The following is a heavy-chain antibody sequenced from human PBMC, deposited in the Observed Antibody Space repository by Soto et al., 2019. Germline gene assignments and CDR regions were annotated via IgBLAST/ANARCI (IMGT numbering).Heavy chain of an antibody. CDR3: AKTRRGGYVFDAFDI. CDR2: ISGSGGST. CDR1: GFTFSSYA. Sequence: GGSLRLSCAASGFTFSSYALRWVRQAPGKGLEWVSAISGSGGSTYYADSVKGRFTISRDNSKNTLYLQMNSLRAEDTAVYYCAKTRRGGYVFDAFDIWGQGTMVTVSS. V-gene: IGHV3-23*01. J-gene: IGHJ3*02. D-gene: IGHD3-10*01.